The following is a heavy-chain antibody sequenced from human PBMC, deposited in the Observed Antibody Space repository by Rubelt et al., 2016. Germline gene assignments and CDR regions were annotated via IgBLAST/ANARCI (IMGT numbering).Heavy chain of an antibody. D-gene: IGHD3-10*01. V-gene: IGHV3-21*01. J-gene: IGHJ4*02. CDR3: TRKYGSGTFDY. CDR2: ISSSSSYI. Sequence: EVQLLESGGGLVQPGRSLRLSFAASGFTFDDYAMHWVRQAPGKGLEWVSSISSSSSYIYYADSVKGRFTISRDNAKNSLYLQMNSLRAEDTAVYYSTRKYGSGTFDYWGQGTLVTVSS. CDR1: GFTFDDYA.